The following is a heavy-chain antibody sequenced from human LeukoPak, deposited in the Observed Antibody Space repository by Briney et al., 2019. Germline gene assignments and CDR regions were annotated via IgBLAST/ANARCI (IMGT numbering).Heavy chain of an antibody. CDR1: GFTFSSYG. D-gene: IGHD3-3*01. CDR3: AKGSKEVLFTRDHYMDV. V-gene: IGHV3-30*02. CDR2: IQYDGSNS. J-gene: IGHJ6*03. Sequence: TGGSLRLSCAASGFTFSSYGMHWVRQAPGKGLEWMAFIQYDGSNSSYADSVKGRFTISRDNSKNTLYLQMNSLRAEDTAVYYCAKGSKEVLFTRDHYMDVWGKGTTVTISS.